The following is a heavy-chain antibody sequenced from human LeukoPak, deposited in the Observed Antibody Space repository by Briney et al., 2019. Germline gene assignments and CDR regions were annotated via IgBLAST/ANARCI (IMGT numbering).Heavy chain of an antibody. Sequence: GGSPRLTCAASGFTFSTFAMIWVRQPPGEGLEWVSSIFPSGGEIHYADSVRGRFTISRDNSKSTLSLQMNSLRAEDTAIYYCATYRQVLLPFESWGQGTLVTVSS. J-gene: IGHJ4*02. CDR2: IFPSGGEI. CDR1: GFTFSTFA. CDR3: ATYRQVLLPFES. D-gene: IGHD2-8*02. V-gene: IGHV3-23*01.